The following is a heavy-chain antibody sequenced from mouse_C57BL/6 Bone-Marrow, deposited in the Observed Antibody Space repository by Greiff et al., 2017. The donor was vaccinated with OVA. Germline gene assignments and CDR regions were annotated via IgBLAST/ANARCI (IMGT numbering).Heavy chain of an antibody. V-gene: IGHV5-12*01. Sequence: EVHLVESGGGLVQPGGSLKLSCAASGFTFSDYYMYWVRQTPEKRLEWVAYISNGGGSTYYPDTVKGRFTISRDNAKNTLYLQMSRLKSEDTAMYYCARHPPLYYGSSHWYFDVWGTGTTVTVSS. D-gene: IGHD1-1*01. CDR3: ARHPPLYYGSSHWYFDV. CDR1: GFTFSDYY. J-gene: IGHJ1*03. CDR2: ISNGGGST.